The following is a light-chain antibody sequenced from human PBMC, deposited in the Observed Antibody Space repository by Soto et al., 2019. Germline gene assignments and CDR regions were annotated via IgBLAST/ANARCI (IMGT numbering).Light chain of an antibody. Sequence: QSVLTQPPSVSAAPGQKVTISCSGSSSNIGNNYVSSYQHLPGTAPKLLIYDNDKRPSGIPDRFSGSKSGASATLDITGLQTGDEADFYCLTWDSSLSVAVFGTGTKVTVL. J-gene: IGLJ1*01. CDR3: LTWDSSLSVAV. V-gene: IGLV1-51*01. CDR2: DND. CDR1: SSNIGNNY.